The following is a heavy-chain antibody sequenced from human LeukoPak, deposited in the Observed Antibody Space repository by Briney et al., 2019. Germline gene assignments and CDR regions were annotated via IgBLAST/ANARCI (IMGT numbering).Heavy chain of an antibody. CDR3: AKHATEGGSSSTSSWDY. D-gene: IGHD2-2*01. V-gene: IGHV3-23*01. Sequence: AGGFLRLSCAASGFTFSTYAMSWVCQAPGKGLNWVSTITGSGGTTYYADSVKGRFTISRDNSKNTLFLQMHSLRAEDTAIYYCAKHATEGGSSSTSSWDYWGQGTLVTVSS. CDR1: GFTFSTYA. CDR2: ITGSGGTT. J-gene: IGHJ4*02.